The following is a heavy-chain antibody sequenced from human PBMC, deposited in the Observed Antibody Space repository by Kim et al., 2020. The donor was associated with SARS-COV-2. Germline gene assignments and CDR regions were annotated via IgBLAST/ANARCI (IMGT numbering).Heavy chain of an antibody. CDR2: IWYDGSNK. CDR1: GFTFSSYG. V-gene: IGHV3-33*06. Sequence: GGSLRLSCAASGFTFSSYGMHWVRQAPGKGLEWVAVIWYDGSNKYYADSVKGRFTISRDNSKNTLYLQMNSLRAEDTAVYYCAKDSFTMVRGVILGGVGNYYYGMDVWGQGTTVTVSS. J-gene: IGHJ6*02. D-gene: IGHD3-10*01. CDR3: AKDSFTMVRGVILGGVGNYYYGMDV.